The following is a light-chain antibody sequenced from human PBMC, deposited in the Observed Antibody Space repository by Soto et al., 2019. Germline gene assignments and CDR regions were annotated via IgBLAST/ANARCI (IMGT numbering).Light chain of an antibody. CDR2: GAS. CDR3: QQYGSPRFT. Sequence: EIVLTQSPGTLSLSPGERATLSCRASQSVSSSYLAWYQQKPGQAPRLLIYGASSRATGIPDRFSGSGSGTDFTITISRLEPEDFAVYYCQQYGSPRFTFGPGTKVDIK. CDR1: QSVSSSY. J-gene: IGKJ3*01. V-gene: IGKV3-20*01.